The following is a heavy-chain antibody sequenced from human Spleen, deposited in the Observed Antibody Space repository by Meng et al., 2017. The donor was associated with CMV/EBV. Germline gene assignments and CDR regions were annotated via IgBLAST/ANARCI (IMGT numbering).Heavy chain of an antibody. Sequence: GSGYSFTSYWIGWVRQMAGKGLEWMGIIYPGDSDTRYSPSFQGQVTISADKSISTAYLQWSSLKASDTAMYYCARGTPYLWPNFDYWGQGTLVTVSS. J-gene: IGHJ4*02. V-gene: IGHV5-51*01. CDR3: ARGTPYLWPNFDY. D-gene: IGHD3-10*01. CDR2: IYPGDSDT. CDR1: GYSFTSYW.